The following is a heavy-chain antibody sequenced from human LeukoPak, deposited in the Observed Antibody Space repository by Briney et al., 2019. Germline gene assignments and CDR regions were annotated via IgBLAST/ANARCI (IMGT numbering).Heavy chain of an antibody. Sequence: SETLSLTCTVSGGSISSSSYYWGWIRQPPGKGLEWIGRIYYSGSTYYNPSLTSRVTISVDTSKNQFSLKLSSVTAADTAVYYCARQESIVVVTGGAFDIWGQGTMVTVSS. CDR3: ARQESIVVVTGGAFDI. D-gene: IGHD3-22*01. CDR2: IYYSGST. V-gene: IGHV4-39*01. CDR1: GGSISSSSYY. J-gene: IGHJ3*02.